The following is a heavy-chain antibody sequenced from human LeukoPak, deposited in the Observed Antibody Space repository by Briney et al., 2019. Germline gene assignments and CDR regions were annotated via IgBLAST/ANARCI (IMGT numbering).Heavy chain of an antibody. CDR1: GGSLISYY. CDR2: IYYSGST. CDR3: ARDLNGSGSYPFDY. Sequence: SETLSLTRTVSGGSLISYYWSWIRQPPGKGLEWIGYIYYSGSTNYNPSLKSRVTISVDTSKNQFSLKLSSVTAADTAVYYCARDLNGSGSYPFDYWGQGTLVTVSS. D-gene: IGHD3-10*01. J-gene: IGHJ4*02. V-gene: IGHV4-59*01.